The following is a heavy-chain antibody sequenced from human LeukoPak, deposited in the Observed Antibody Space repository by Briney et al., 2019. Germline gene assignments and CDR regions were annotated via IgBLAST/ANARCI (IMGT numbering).Heavy chain of an antibody. CDR2: ISGSGGST. CDR1: GFTFSSYA. CDR3: AKAYSSSWYEFDY. J-gene: IGHJ4*02. Sequence: GGSPRLSCAASGFTFSSYAMSWVRQAPGKGLEWVSAISGSGGSTYYADSVKGRFTISRDNSKNTLYLQVNSLRAEDTAVYYCAKAYSSSWYEFDYWGQGTLVTVSS. V-gene: IGHV3-23*01. D-gene: IGHD6-13*01.